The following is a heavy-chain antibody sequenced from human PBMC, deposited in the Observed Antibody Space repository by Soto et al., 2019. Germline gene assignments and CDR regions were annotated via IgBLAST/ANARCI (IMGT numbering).Heavy chain of an antibody. CDR3: ARVLGNDAFDI. CDR1: GGSITGYH. CDR2: ISNSGST. D-gene: IGHD3-3*02. V-gene: IGHV4-59*12. J-gene: IGHJ3*02. Sequence: SETLSLTCNVSGGSITGYHWSWIWQPPGKGLEWIGYISNSGSTNYNPSLKSRVTISVDKSKNQFSLKLSSVTAADTAVYYCARVLGNDAFDIWGQGTMVT.